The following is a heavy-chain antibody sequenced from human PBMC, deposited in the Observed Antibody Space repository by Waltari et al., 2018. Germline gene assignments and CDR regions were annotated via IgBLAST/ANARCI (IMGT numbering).Heavy chain of an antibody. V-gene: IGHV3-9*01. J-gene: IGHJ4*02. CDR3: AKDVSLYQIKPAFDS. Sequence: EVQLVESGGGLVQPGGSLRLSCTASGLILNDYHLPWVRQPPGKGLEWVSGINWNSGTMGYADSVKGRFTISRDNAKNSLYLQMSGLRPEDTAFYYCAKDVSLYQIKPAFDSWGQGVLVTVSS. CDR2: INWNSGTM. CDR1: GLILNDYH. D-gene: IGHD2-2*01.